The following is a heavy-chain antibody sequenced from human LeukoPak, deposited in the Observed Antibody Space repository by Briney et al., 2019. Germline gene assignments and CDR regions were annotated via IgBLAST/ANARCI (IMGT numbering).Heavy chain of an antibody. D-gene: IGHD5-18*01. CDR2: IKQDGTEK. V-gene: IGHV3-7*01. Sequence: PGGSLRLSCAASGFTFSSYWMSWVRQAPGKGLEWVANIKQDGTEKYYVDSVKGRFTTSRDNAKNSLYLQLNSLRAEDTAVDFCAREGEAAMVSFALDYWGQGTLVSVSS. J-gene: IGHJ4*02. CDR3: AREGEAAMVSFALDY. CDR1: GFTFSSYW.